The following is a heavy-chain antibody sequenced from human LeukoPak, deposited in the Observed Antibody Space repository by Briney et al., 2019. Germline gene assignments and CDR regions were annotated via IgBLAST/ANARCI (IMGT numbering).Heavy chain of an antibody. CDR1: GFTFSSYD. CDR3: ARGSHIGFDP. V-gene: IGHV3-13*05. CDR2: ISTAGDP. J-gene: IGHJ5*02. Sequence: GGSLRLSCTASGFTFSSYDMHWVRQDKGKGLEWVSAISTAGDPYYLGSVKGRFTISRENAKNSLYLQMNSLGAGDTAVYYCARGSHIGFDPWGQGTLVTVSS.